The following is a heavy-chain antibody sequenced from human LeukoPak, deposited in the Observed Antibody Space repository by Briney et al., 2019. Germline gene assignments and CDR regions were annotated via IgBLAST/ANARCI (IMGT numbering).Heavy chain of an antibody. J-gene: IGHJ3*02. D-gene: IGHD1-20*01. CDR1: GYTSTGYY. Sequence: ASVKVSCKASGYTSTGYYMHWVRQAPGQGLEWMGWINPNSGGTNYAQKFQGRVTMTRDTSISTAYMELSRLRSDDTAVYYCARGPYNWNDDAFDIWGQGTMVTVSS. CDR3: ARGPYNWNDDAFDI. V-gene: IGHV1-2*02. CDR2: INPNSGGT.